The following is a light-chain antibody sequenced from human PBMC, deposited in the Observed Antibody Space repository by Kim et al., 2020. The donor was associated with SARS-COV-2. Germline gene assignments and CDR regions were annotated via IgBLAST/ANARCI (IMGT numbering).Light chain of an antibody. CDR1: SGYSKYK. Sequence: TCTLSSGYSKYKVDWYQQRPGKGPRFVMRVGTGGIVGSKGDGIPDRFSVLGSGLNRYLTIKNIQEEDESDYHCGADHGSGSNFVVVFGGGTQLTVL. J-gene: IGLJ2*01. V-gene: IGLV9-49*01. CDR3: GADHGSGSNFVVV. CDR2: VGTGGIVG.